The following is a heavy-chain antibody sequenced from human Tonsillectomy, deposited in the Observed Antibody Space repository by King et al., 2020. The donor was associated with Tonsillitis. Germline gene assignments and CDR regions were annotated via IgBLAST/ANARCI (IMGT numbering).Heavy chain of an antibody. J-gene: IGHJ4*02. CDR3: ARDTGGWRTFDF. Sequence: HVQLVESGAEVKKPGASVKVSCQASGYSFTGYSIHWVRQAPGQGLEWMGRIEPNSGGADYALSFEGRVTMTRDTSISTAYMEMSRLRSDDTAVFYCARDTGGWRTFDFWGQGTLVTVSS. CDR2: IEPNSGGA. CDR1: GYSFTGYS. D-gene: IGHD2-8*02. V-gene: IGHV1-2*06.